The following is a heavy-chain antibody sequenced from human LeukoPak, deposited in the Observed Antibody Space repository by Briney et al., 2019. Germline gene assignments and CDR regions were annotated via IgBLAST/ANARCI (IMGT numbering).Heavy chain of an antibody. V-gene: IGHV3-21*01. CDR1: GFTFSTYN. CDR3: ARDLDYDFWSGYPTGFDY. CDR2: ITSSSSYI. Sequence: GESLRLSCAASGFTFSTYNMNWVRQAPGKGLEWVSSITSSSSYIYYADSVKGRFTISRDNAKNSLYLQMNSLRAEDTAVYYCARDLDYDFWSGYPTGFDYWGQGTLVTVSS. D-gene: IGHD3-3*01. J-gene: IGHJ4*02.